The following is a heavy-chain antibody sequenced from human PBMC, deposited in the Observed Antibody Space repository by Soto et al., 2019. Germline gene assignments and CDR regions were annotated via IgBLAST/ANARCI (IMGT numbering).Heavy chain of an antibody. CDR1: GFTFSSYA. CDR2: ISGSGGST. CDR3: AKDFLPSRRSDPIHFDY. V-gene: IGHV3-23*01. Sequence: PGGSLRLSCAASGFTFSSYAMSWVRQAPGKGLEWVSAISGSGGSTYYADSVKGRFTISRDNSKNTLYLQMNSLRAEDTAVYYYAKDFLPSRRSDPIHFDYWGQGTLVTASS. J-gene: IGHJ4*02. D-gene: IGHD3-3*01.